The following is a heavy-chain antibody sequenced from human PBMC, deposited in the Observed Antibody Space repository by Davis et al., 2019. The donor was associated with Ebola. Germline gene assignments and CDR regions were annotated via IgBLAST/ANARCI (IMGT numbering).Heavy chain of an antibody. CDR1: GGSFSGYY. CDR3: ARGVVLYYYYGMDV. CDR2: INHSGST. J-gene: IGHJ6*02. Sequence: SETLSLTCGVYGGSFSGYYWSWIRQPPGKGLEWIGEINHSGSTNYNPSLKSRVTISVDTSKNQFSLKLSSVTAADTAVYYCARGVVLYYYYGMDVWGQGTTVTVSS. V-gene: IGHV4-34*01. D-gene: IGHD2-15*01.